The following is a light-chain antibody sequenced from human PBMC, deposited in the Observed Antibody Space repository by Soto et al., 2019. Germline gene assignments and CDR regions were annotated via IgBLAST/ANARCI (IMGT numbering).Light chain of an antibody. CDR1: QSIFYSPNNKNS. CDR2: WAS. CDR3: PQYYSSVVT. V-gene: IGKV4-1*01. J-gene: IGKJ5*01. Sequence: DIVMTQSPDSLAVSLGERATINCKSSQSIFYSPNNKNSLAWFQQQPGQPPKLLIYWASTRESGVPDRFSGSGSGTDFTLTISSLQAEDVAVYYCPQYYSSVVTFGQGTRLEIK.